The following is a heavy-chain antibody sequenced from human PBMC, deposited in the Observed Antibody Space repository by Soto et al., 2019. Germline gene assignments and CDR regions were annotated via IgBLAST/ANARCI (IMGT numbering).Heavy chain of an antibody. D-gene: IGHD6-13*01. J-gene: IGHJ6*02. CDR2: ISWNSGSI. Sequence: PGGSLRLSCAASGFTFDDYAMHWVRQAPGKGLEWVSGISWNSGSIGYADSVKGRFTISRDNAKNSLYLQMNSLRDEDTAVYYCARDWYSSNWDYYYGMDVWGQGTTVTVSS. CDR1: GFTFDDYA. V-gene: IGHV3-9*01. CDR3: ARDWYSSNWDYYYGMDV.